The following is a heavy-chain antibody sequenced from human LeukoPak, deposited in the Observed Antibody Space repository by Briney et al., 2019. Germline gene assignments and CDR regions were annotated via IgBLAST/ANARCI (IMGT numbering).Heavy chain of an antibody. D-gene: IGHD2-2*01. V-gene: IGHV3-23*01. Sequence: GGSLRLSCAASGFTFSNYWMSWVRQAPGKGLEWVSSITTDGSHTYHADSVKGRFTISRDNSKNTLYLQMISLRAEDTAIYYCARLTPAGSDYWGQGTLVTVSS. J-gene: IGHJ4*02. CDR2: ITTDGSHT. CDR3: ARLTPAGSDY. CDR1: GFTFSNYW.